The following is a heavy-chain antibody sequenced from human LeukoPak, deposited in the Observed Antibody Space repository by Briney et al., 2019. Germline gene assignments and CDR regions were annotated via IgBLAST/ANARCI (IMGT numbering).Heavy chain of an antibody. D-gene: IGHD2-2*01. CDR1: GFTLSDYA. Sequence: PGRSLRLSCAASGFTLSDYAVHWVRQAPGKGLDWVALITHDGSNQYYADSERGRFTISRDNSKNTLSLQMNSLRVEDTAVYYCARGVSPAATFSGMDVWGQGTTVTVSS. CDR3: ARGVSPAATFSGMDV. V-gene: IGHV3-30*04. CDR2: ITHDGSNQ. J-gene: IGHJ6*02.